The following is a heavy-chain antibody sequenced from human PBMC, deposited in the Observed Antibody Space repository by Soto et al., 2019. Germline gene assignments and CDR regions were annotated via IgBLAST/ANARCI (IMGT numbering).Heavy chain of an antibody. V-gene: IGHV3-23*01. CDR1: GFTFSSYA. CDR3: AKGGDEVVATHKDAFDV. J-gene: IGHJ3*01. Sequence: EVQLLESGGGLVQPGGSLRLSCAASGFTFSSYAMSWVRQAPGKGLEWVSAISGSGGSKYYADSVKGRVTISRDNSKNALYLQMNSLRAEDTAVYYCAKGGDEVVATHKDAFDVWGQGTMVTVSS. D-gene: IGHD2-15*01. CDR2: ISGSGGSK.